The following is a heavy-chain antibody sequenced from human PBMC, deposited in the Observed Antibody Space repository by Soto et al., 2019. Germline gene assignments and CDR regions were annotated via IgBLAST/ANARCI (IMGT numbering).Heavy chain of an antibody. CDR3: ARAGYCGPGCYYYFDY. D-gene: IGHD2-21*02. Sequence: VGSLRLSCAVSGFTFGSYWMNWVRLIPGKGLEWVAYIKPDGSATYYVDSVKGRFTISRDNAKNSLYLQMNSLRVEDTSVYYCARAGYCGPGCYYYFDYWGQGTLVTVSS. J-gene: IGHJ4*02. V-gene: IGHV3-7*01. CDR1: GFTFGSYW. CDR2: IKPDGSAT.